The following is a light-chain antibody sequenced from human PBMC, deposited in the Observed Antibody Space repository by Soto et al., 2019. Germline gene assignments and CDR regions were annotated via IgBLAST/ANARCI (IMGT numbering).Light chain of an antibody. CDR3: GTWDTSLSAGV. Sequence: QSVLTQPPSVSAAPGQKVTISCSGSSSNIGKNYVSWYQQFPGTAPKLLIYDNNKRPSGIPDRFSGSKSGTSATLGITGLQTGDEADYYCGTWDTSLSAGVFGPGTKLTVL. V-gene: IGLV1-51*01. CDR1: SSNIGKNY. J-gene: IGLJ1*01. CDR2: DNN.